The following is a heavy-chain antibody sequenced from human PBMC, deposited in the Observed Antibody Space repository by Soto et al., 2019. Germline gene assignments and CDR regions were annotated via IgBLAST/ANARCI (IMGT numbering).Heavy chain of an antibody. Sequence: VGSLRLSCAASGFTFSSYGMHWVRQAPGKGLEWVAVIWYDGRNEYYADSVKGRFTISRDNSKNTLYLQMNSLRAEDTAVYYCARDYYNWKSGPWFDPWGQGTLVTVSS. V-gene: IGHV3-33*01. J-gene: IGHJ5*02. CDR2: IWYDGRNE. D-gene: IGHD1-20*01. CDR1: GFTFSSYG. CDR3: ARDYYNWKSGPWFDP.